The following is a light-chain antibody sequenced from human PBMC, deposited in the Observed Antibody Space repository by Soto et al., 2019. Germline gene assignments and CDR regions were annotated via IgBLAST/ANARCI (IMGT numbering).Light chain of an antibody. J-gene: IGLJ1*01. CDR1: SSDFGAFDL. Sequence: QSALTQPASVSGSPGQSITISCTGTSSDFGAFDLVSWFQQHPGQAPKVMIYDVSVRPSGVSYRFSGSKSGNTASLTISGLQAEDEADYYCSSYTITSTRLFGTGTKVTVL. CDR3: SSYTITSTRL. CDR2: DVS. V-gene: IGLV2-14*03.